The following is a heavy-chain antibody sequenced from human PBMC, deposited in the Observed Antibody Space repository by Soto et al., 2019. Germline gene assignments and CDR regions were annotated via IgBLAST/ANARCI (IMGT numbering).Heavy chain of an antibody. D-gene: IGHD3-3*01. CDR3: ARGGGYDFRSSQAPPIDV. CDR2: LYYTGST. CDR1: CGSISDFY. V-gene: IGHV4-59*01. J-gene: IGHJ6*02. Sequence: SETLSLTCNVSCGSISDFYWSWIRQSPGKRLEWIGYLYYTGSTNYNPALKSRVTISLDTSKNQFSLKVRSVTAADTAVYYCARGGGYDFRSSQAPPIDVWGQGTTVTVSS.